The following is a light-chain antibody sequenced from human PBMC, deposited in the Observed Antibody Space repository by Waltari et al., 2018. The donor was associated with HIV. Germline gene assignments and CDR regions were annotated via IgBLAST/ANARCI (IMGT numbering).Light chain of an antibody. Sequence: ALTPPPYAPGSLGQSVPLSCTGTSRDIGTSTSFSWYQQHPGRAPTLLIYEVNKRPSGVPDRFSGSKSANTASLTVSGLQVADEADYYCSSYAGNNNYVFGTGTRVTVL. J-gene: IGLJ1*01. V-gene: IGLV2-8*01. CDR1: SRDIGTSTS. CDR3: SSYAGNNNYV. CDR2: EVN.